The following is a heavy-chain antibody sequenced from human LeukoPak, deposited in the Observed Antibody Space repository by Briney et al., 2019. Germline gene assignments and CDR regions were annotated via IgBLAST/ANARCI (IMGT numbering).Heavy chain of an antibody. CDR3: ARDAIAVAGLGGY. V-gene: IGHV1-2*02. CDR2: INPDSGGT. CDR1: GYTFTTYN. J-gene: IGHJ4*02. D-gene: IGHD6-19*01. Sequence: ASVKVSCKASGYTFTTYNMHWVRQAPGQGLEWMGWINPDSGGTNYAQKFQGGVTMTRDTSISTAYMELSRLRSDDTAVYYCARDAIAVAGLGGYWGQGTLVTVSS.